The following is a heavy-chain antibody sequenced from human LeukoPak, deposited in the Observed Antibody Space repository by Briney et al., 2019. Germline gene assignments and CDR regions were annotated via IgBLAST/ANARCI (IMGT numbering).Heavy chain of an antibody. Sequence: PGGSLRLSCAASGFTFSSYAMSWVRQAPGKGLEWVSAIGGSGGSTYYADSVKGRFTISRDNSKNTLYLQMNSLRAEDTAVYYCAKGVRGVITPNWFDPWGQGTLVTVSS. CDR2: IGGSGGST. V-gene: IGHV3-23*01. CDR1: GFTFSSYA. CDR3: AKGVRGVITPNWFDP. D-gene: IGHD3-10*01. J-gene: IGHJ5*02.